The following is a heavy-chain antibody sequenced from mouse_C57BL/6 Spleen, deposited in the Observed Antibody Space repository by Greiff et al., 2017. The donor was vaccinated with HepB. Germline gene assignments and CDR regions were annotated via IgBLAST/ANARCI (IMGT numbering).Heavy chain of an antibody. J-gene: IGHJ2*01. V-gene: IGHV1-72*01. CDR2: IDPNSGGI. Sequence: QVQLQQPGAELVKPGASVKLSCKASGYTFTSYWMHWVKQRPGRGLEWIGRIDPNSGGIKYNEKFKSKATLTVDKPSSTAYMQLSSLTSEDSAVYYCARRPLYYDYDDLYYFDYWGQGTTLTVSS. CDR3: ARRPLYYDYDDLYYFDY. D-gene: IGHD2-4*01. CDR1: GYTFTSYW.